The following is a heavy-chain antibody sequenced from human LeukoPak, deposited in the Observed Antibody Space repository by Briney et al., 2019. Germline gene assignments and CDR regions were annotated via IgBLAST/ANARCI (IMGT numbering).Heavy chain of an antibody. J-gene: IGHJ6*03. D-gene: IGHD3-22*01. CDR3: AKRGVVVISVTYYYMDV. CDR1: GFTFSSYG. Sequence: GGSLRLSCAASGFTFSSYGMSWVRQAPGKGLEWVSAISGSGGSTYYADSVKGRFTISRDNSKNTLYLQMNSLRAEDTAVYYCAKRGVVVISVTYYYMDVWGKGTTVTISS. V-gene: IGHV3-23*01. CDR2: ISGSGGST.